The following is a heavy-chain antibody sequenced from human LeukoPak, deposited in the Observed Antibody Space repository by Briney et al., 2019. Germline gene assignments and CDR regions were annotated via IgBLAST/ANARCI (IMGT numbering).Heavy chain of an antibody. CDR1: GFTFSSYA. CDR2: ISYDGSNK. J-gene: IGHJ4*02. CDR3: ARGPNEYDFWSGYYSGFDY. V-gene: IGHV3-30-3*01. D-gene: IGHD3-3*01. Sequence: PGGSLRLSCAASGFTFSSYAMHWVRQAPGKGLEWVAVISYDGSNKYYADSVKGRFTISRDNSKNALYLQMNSLRAEDTAVYYCARGPNEYDFWSGYYSGFDYWGQGTLVTVSS.